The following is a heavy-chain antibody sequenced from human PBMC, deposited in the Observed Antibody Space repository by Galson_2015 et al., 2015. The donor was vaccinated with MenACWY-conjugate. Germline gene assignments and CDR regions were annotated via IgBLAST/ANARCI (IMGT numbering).Heavy chain of an antibody. Sequence: SLRLSCAGSASTFSNAYMSWVRQAPGKGLERVGRIKSQTDGGKTDYAAPVKGRFTISRDDSKNTLYLQMNSLKIEDTAVYYCTTHKPDSWGGLLFHFYMDVWGKGTTVTVSS. CDR1: ASTFSNAY. CDR2: IKSQTDGGKT. D-gene: IGHD2-21*01. CDR3: TTHKPDSWGGLLFHFYMDV. J-gene: IGHJ6*03. V-gene: IGHV3-15*01.